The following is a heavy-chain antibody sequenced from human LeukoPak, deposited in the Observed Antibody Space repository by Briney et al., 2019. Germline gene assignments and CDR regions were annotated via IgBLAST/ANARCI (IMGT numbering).Heavy chain of an antibody. CDR1: GGSFSGYY. Sequence: PSETLSLTCAVYGGSFSGYYWSWIRQPPGKGLEWIGEINHSGSTNYNPSLKSRVTISVDTSKNQFSLKLSSVTAADTAVYYCARSYDFWSGYYHYNWFDPWGQGTLVTVSS. V-gene: IGHV4-34*01. CDR3: ARSYDFWSGYYHYNWFDP. J-gene: IGHJ5*02. CDR2: INHSGST. D-gene: IGHD3-3*01.